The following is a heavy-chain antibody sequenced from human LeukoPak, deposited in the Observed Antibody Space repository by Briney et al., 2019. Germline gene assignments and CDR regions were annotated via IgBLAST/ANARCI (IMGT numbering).Heavy chain of an antibody. CDR1: GLAFNHFW. D-gene: IGHD2-15*01. Sequence: PGGSLTHSCAPSGLAFNHFWMSWVRQAPRKEMQWVANIRHDGNAKNYVPSVRCRFTISRDNAKNSLNLHLTTLTVYDRALEYWATFHDSAGNDWGQGTVVIVSS. V-gene: IGHV3-7*01. CDR2: IRHDGNAK. CDR3: ATFHDSAGND. J-gene: IGHJ4*02.